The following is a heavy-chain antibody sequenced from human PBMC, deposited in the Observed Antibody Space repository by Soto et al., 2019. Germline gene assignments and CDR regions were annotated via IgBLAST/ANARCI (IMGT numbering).Heavy chain of an antibody. V-gene: IGHV3-30*03. Sequence: QVQLVESGGGVVQPGRSLRLSCAASGFPFTTCGMHWVREGPGKGLEWVAGISNDGSNTYYADSVKGRFTISRDNSKNTLYLQMNSLRPEDTALYYCVGGQYYFDYRGQGTLVTVSS. D-gene: IGHD3-10*01. CDR1: GFPFTTCG. CDR2: ISNDGSNT. CDR3: VGGQYYFDY. J-gene: IGHJ4*02.